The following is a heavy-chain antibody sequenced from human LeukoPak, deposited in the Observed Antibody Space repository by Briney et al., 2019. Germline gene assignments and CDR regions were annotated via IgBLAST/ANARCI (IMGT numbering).Heavy chain of an antibody. CDR2: INPNSGGT. V-gene: IGHV1-2*04. CDR3: ARVSDGYDPYFDY. D-gene: IGHD5-24*01. J-gene: IGHJ4*02. Sequence: GASVKVSCKASGYTFTGYYMHWVRQAPGQGLEWMGWINPNSGGTNYAQKFQGWVTMNRDTSISTAYMELSRLRSDDTAVYYCARVSDGYDPYFDYWGQGTLVTVSS. CDR1: GYTFTGYY.